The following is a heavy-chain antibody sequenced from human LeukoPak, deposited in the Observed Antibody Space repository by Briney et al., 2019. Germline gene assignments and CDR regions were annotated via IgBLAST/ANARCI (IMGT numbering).Heavy chain of an antibody. CDR1: GGSISSSNW. J-gene: IGHJ4*02. D-gene: IGHD3-22*01. CDR3: ARMTYYYDSSGYYYGWIFDY. Sequence: SETLSLTCAVSGGSISSSNWWSWVRQPPGKGLEWIGEIYHSGSTNYNPSLKSRVTISVDKSKNQFSLKLSSVTAADTAVYYCARMTYYYDSSGYYYGWIFDYWGQGTLVTVSS. CDR2: IYHSGST. V-gene: IGHV4-4*02.